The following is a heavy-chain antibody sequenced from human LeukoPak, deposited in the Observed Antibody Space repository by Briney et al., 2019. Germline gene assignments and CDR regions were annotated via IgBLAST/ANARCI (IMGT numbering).Heavy chain of an antibody. D-gene: IGHD6-19*01. CDR2: INLHGTEK. V-gene: IGHV3-7*01. J-gene: IGHJ5*02. Sequence: GGSLRLSCTASGFTFSDYWMSWVRQAPGKGLEWVADINLHGTEKRYGDSVKGRFFISRDNSRNSLFLQMNTLRPEDTAVYFCAREGGSGWYSGWFDPWGQGTLVTVSS. CDR1: GFTFSDYW. CDR3: AREGGSGWYSGWFDP.